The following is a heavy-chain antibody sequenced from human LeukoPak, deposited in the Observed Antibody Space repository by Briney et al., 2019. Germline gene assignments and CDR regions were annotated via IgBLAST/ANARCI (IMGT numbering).Heavy chain of an antibody. D-gene: IGHD3-22*01. V-gene: IGHV3-33*01. CDR2: IWYEGSNK. CDR1: GFTFSSYG. CDR3: ARSRCYDSSGGGI. J-gene: IGHJ4*02. Sequence: PGRSLRLSCAPSGFTFSSYGMHWVRPPPGEGLGWGAVIWYEGSNKYYAHSVKGRFTIAKDKSKSTLYLHMNSLRAEDTAVYCCARSRCYDSSGGGIWGQGTLVTVSS.